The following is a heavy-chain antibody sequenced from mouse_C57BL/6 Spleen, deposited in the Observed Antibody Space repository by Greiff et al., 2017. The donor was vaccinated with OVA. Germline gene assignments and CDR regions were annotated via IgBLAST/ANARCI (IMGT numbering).Heavy chain of an antibody. CDR3: ARGITTVVAYYFDY. CDR2: IYPGDGDT. D-gene: IGHD1-1*01. Sequence: QVQLKESGPELVQPGASVKISCKASGYAFSSSWMNWVKQRPGKGLEWIGRIYPGDGDTNYNGKFKGKATLTADKSSSTAYMQLSSLTSEDSAVYFCARGITTVVAYYFDYWGQGTTLTVSS. CDR1: GYAFSSSW. J-gene: IGHJ2*01. V-gene: IGHV1-82*01.